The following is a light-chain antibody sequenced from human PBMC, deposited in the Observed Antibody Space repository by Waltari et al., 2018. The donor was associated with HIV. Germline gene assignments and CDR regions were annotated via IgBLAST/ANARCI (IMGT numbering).Light chain of an antibody. V-gene: IGLV2-14*03. J-gene: IGLJ1*01. CDR2: YVI. CDR3: SSYSRTSTFV. CDR1: RSDIGDYDF. Sequence: QSALTQPASVSGSPGQSITISCTGTRSDIGDYDFVAWYQQNPGKAPKLMIYYVIQRPSGVSFRFSGSKSGNTASLTISGLQAEDEADYYCSSYSRTSTFVFGTGTKVTVL.